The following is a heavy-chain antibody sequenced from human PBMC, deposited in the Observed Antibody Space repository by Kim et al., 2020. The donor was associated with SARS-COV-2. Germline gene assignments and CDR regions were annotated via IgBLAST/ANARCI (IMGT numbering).Heavy chain of an antibody. CDR1: GGSISSSSYY. CDR2: IYYSGST. D-gene: IGHD6-13*01. Sequence: SETLSLTCTVSGGSISSSSYYWGWIRQPPGKGLEWIGSIYYSGSTYYNPSLKSRVTISVDTSKNQFSLKLSSVTAADTAVYYCARESDYLQQLGENNWFDPWGQGTLVTVSS. CDR3: ARESDYLQQLGENNWFDP. J-gene: IGHJ5*02. V-gene: IGHV4-39*07.